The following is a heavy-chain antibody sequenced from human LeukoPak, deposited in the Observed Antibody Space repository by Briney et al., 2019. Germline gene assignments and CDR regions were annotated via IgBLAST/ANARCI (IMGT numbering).Heavy chain of an antibody. CDR3: ATYDSSGYLDF. CDR2: FDPADEQK. V-gene: IGHV1-24*01. Sequence: ASVKVSCKASGGTFSSYAISWVRQAPGKGLEWMGGFDPADEQKINAQTFQGRVTMTEDTSTDTAYMELSSLRSDDTAVYYCATYDSSGYLDFWGQGTLVTVSS. J-gene: IGHJ4*02. CDR1: GGTFSSYA. D-gene: IGHD3-22*01.